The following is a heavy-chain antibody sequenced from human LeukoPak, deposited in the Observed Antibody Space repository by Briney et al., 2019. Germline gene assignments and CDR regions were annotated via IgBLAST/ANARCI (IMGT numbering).Heavy chain of an antibody. V-gene: IGHV3-30-3*01. CDR3: ARGWFGELSNFDY. D-gene: IGHD3-10*01. J-gene: IGHJ4*02. Sequence: PGGSLRLSCAASGFTFSSYAMHWVRQAPGKGLEGVAVISYDGSNKYYADSVKGRFTISRDNSKNTLYLQMNSLRAEDTAVYYCARGWFGELSNFDYWGQGTLVTVSS. CDR1: GFTFSSYA. CDR2: ISYDGSNK.